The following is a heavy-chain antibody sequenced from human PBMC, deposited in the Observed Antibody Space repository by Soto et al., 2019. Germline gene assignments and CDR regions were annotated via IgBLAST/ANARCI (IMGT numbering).Heavy chain of an antibody. CDR2: VNSDGHDT. CDR1: GFTFNSFW. Sequence: GGSLRLSWAASGFTFNSFWMHWVRQTPGKGLVWVSRVNSDGHDTVYADSVKGRFTLSRDNAKNTVFLQMSSLRAEDTAVYYYTRGRENYSYFDYWGQGIVVTSPQ. J-gene: IGHJ4*02. V-gene: IGHV3-74*01. CDR3: TRGRENYSYFDY. D-gene: IGHD1-26*01.